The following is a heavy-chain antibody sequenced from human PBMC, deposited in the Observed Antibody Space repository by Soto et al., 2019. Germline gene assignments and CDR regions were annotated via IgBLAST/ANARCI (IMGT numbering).Heavy chain of an antibody. Sequence: WETLSLTCTVSGGSISSSSYYWGWIRQPPGKGLEWIGSIYYSGSTYYNPSLKSRVTISVDTSKNQFSLKLSSVTAADTAVYYCARHFGDFAPHYYYYGMDVWGQGTTVTVSS. V-gene: IGHV4-39*01. CDR3: ARHFGDFAPHYYYYGMDV. CDR1: GGSISSSSYY. D-gene: IGHD4-17*01. J-gene: IGHJ6*02. CDR2: IYYSGST.